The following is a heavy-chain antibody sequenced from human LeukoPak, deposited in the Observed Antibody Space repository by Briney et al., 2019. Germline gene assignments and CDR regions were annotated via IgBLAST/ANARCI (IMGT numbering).Heavy chain of an antibody. D-gene: IGHD6-6*01. V-gene: IGHV1-46*01. J-gene: IGHJ4*02. CDR1: GYTFTSYY. Sequence: ASVKVSCKASGYTFTSYYMHWVRHAPGQGLEWMGIINPSGGSTSYAQKFQGRVTMTRDTSTSTVYMELSSLRSEDTAVYYCARVVAWFEYSSSETFDYWGQGTLVTVSS. CDR2: INPSGGST. CDR3: ARVVAWFEYSSSETFDY.